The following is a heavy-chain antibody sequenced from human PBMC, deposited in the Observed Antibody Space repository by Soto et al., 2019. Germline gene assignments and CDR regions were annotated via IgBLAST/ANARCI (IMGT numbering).Heavy chain of an antibody. D-gene: IGHD4-17*01. J-gene: IGHJ6*02. Sequence: GGSLRLSCAASGFTFSSYGMHWVRQAPGKGLEWVAVIWYDGSNKYYADSVKGRFTISGDNSKNTLYLQMNSLRAEDTAVYYCARAYYGDYVLHYYYYGMDVWGQGTTVTVSS. CDR3: ARAYYGDYVLHYYYYGMDV. V-gene: IGHV3-33*01. CDR1: GFTFSSYG. CDR2: IWYDGSNK.